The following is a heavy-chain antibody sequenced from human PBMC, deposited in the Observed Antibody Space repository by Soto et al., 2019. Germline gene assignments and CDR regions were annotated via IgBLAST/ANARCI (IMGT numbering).Heavy chain of an antibody. CDR1: GGTFSSYA. Sequence: ASVKVSCKASGGTFSSYAISWVRQAPGQGLEWMGGIIPIFGTANYAQKLQGRVTITADKSTSTAYMELSSLRSEDTAVYYCARGGEQWLVRDYYYYGMDVWGQGTTVTVSS. CDR2: IIPIFGTA. D-gene: IGHD6-19*01. V-gene: IGHV1-69*06. J-gene: IGHJ6*02. CDR3: ARGGEQWLVRDYYYYGMDV.